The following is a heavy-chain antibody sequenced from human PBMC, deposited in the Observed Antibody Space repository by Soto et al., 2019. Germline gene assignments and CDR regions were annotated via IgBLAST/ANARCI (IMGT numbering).Heavy chain of an antibody. CDR1: GGSISSGGYS. CDR2: IYHSGST. Sequence: PSETLSLTCAVSGGSISSGGYSWSWIRQPPGKGLEWIGYIYHSGSTYYNPSLKSRVTISVDRSKNQFSLKLSSVTAADTAVYYCAPLVVPAAGRPQNWCDPWGQGTLVTVSS. D-gene: IGHD2-2*01. CDR3: APLVVPAAGRPQNWCDP. J-gene: IGHJ5*02. V-gene: IGHV4-30-2*01.